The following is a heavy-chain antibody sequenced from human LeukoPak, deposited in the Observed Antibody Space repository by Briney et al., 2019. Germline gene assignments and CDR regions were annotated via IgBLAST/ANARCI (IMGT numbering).Heavy chain of an antibody. J-gene: IGHJ4*02. CDR1: GFTVSSNY. V-gene: IGHV3-23*01. CDR2: ISGSGGST. D-gene: IGHD6-19*01. CDR3: AKDLAVAGY. Sequence: GGSLRLSCAASGFTVSSNYMSWVRQAPGKGLEWVSAISGSGGSTYYADSVKGRFTISRDNSKNTLYLQMNSLRAEDTAVYYCAKDLAVAGYWGQGTLVTVSS.